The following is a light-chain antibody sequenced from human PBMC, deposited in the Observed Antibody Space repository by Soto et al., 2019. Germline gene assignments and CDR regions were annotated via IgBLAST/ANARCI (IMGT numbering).Light chain of an antibody. CDR3: QQRSNWPGREYT. V-gene: IGKV3-11*01. J-gene: IGKJ2*01. CDR1: QSVSSY. Sequence: EIVLTQSPATLSLSPGERATLSCRASQSVSSYLAWYQQKPGQAPRLLIYDASNRATGIPARFSGSGSGTDFTLTISSLEPEDFAVYYCQQRSNWPGREYTFGQGTKLEIK. CDR2: DAS.